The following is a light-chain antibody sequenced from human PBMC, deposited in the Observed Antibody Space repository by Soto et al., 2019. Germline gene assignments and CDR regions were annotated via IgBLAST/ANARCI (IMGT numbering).Light chain of an antibody. Sequence: IVLTQSPGTLSFSPGERATLSCRASQSISSTYLAWYQQKPGQAPRLLIYGASSRATGIPDRFSGSGSGTEFTLTISRLEPEDFAVFYCQQYGSSPRTFGQGTKVDI. V-gene: IGKV3-20*01. CDR2: GAS. CDR3: QQYGSSPRT. J-gene: IGKJ1*01. CDR1: QSISSTY.